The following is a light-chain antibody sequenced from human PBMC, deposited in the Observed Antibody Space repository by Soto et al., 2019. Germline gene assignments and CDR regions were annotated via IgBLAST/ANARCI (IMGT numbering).Light chain of an antibody. CDR1: QSISSY. V-gene: IGKV1-39*01. CDR2: AAS. J-gene: IGKJ1*01. Sequence: DIQMTQSPSSLSASVGDRVTITCRASQSISSYLNWYQQKPVKAPKLLIYAASSLQSGVPSRFSGSGSGTDFTHTISSLQPEDFATYYCQQSYSTPRTFGQGTKVDIK. CDR3: QQSYSTPRT.